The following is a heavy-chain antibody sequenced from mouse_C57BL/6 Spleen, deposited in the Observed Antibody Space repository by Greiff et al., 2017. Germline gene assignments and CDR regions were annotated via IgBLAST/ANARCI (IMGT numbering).Heavy chain of an antibody. CDR2: IYPGDGDT. J-gene: IGHJ4*01. Sequence: QVQLKESGAELVKPGASVKISCKASGYAFSSYWMNWVKQRPGKGLEWIGQIYPGDGDTNYNGKFKGKATLTADKSSSTAYMQLSSLTSEDSAVYFCARGYYSNYDYAMDYWGQGTSVTVSS. D-gene: IGHD2-5*01. CDR1: GYAFSSYW. V-gene: IGHV1-80*01. CDR3: ARGYYSNYDYAMDY.